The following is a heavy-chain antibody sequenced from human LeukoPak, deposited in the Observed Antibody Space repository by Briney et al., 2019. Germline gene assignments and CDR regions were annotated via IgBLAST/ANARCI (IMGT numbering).Heavy chain of an antibody. J-gene: IGHJ4*02. CDR2: INHSGST. D-gene: IGHD4-17*01. CDR3: ARGKTRYGDYVLWYY. Sequence: NASETLSHTCAVYGGSFSGYYWSWIRQPPGKGLEWIGEINHSGSTNYNPSLKSRVTISVDTSKNRFSLKLTSVTAADTAVYYCARGKTRYGDYVLWYYWGQGTLVTVSS. V-gene: IGHV4-34*01. CDR1: GGSFSGYY.